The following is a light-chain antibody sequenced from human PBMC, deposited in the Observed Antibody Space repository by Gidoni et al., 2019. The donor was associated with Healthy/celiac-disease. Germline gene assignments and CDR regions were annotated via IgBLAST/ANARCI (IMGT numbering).Light chain of an antibody. J-gene: IGKJ1*01. CDR1: HRVSSN. V-gene: IGKV3-15*01. CDR3: QQYNNWPRT. CDR2: GAS. Sequence: IVMTPSPATLSVSPGERATLSCRASHRVSSNLAWYQQKPGQAPRLLIYGASTRDSGIPASFSGSGSGTEFTLTISSLQSEDFAVYYCQQYNNWPRTFGQGTKVEIK.